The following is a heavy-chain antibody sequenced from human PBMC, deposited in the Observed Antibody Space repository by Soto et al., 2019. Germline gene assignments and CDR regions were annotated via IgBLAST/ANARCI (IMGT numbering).Heavy chain of an antibody. CDR1: GYSFPIYW. J-gene: IGHJ6*02. V-gene: IGHV5-10-1*01. CDR3: ARQPQCSSNSCSGAAHRYDGVDV. Sequence: GESLKISCKGSGYSFPIYWISWVRQMPGKGLEWMGRIDPSDSYTNYNPSFQAHVTISADKSISTAFLQWNSLMVSDTAMYSCARQPQCSSNSCSGAAHRYDGVDVWGQGATVTVSS. D-gene: IGHD2-2*01. CDR2: IDPSDSYT.